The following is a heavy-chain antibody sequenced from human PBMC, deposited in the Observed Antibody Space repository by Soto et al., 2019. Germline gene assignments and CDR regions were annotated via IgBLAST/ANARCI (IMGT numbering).Heavy chain of an antibody. V-gene: IGHV1-8*01. J-gene: IGHJ5*02. CDR2: MNPNSGNT. Sequence: QVQLVQSGAEVKKPGASVKVSCKASGYTFTSYDINWVRQATGQGLEWMGWMNPNSGNTGYAQKFQGRVTMTRNTPISTAYMELSSLRSEDTAVYYCARRARILYVRRNNWFDPWGQGTLVTVSS. CDR1: GYTFTSYD. CDR3: ARRARILYVRRNNWFDP. D-gene: IGHD2-15*01.